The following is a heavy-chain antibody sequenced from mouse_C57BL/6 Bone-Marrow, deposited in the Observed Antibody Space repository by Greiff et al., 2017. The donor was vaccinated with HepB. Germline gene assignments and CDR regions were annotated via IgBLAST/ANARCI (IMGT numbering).Heavy chain of an antibody. CDR1: GFTFSNYW. Sequence: EVQGVESGGGLVQPGGSMKLSCVASGFTFSNYWMNWVRQSPEKGLEWVAQIRLKSDNYATHYAESVKGRFTISRDDSKSSVYLQMNNLRAEDTGIYYCTWLLRAMDYWGQGTSVTVSS. CDR3: TWLLRAMDY. D-gene: IGHD2-3*01. J-gene: IGHJ4*01. V-gene: IGHV6-3*01. CDR2: IRLKSDNYAT.